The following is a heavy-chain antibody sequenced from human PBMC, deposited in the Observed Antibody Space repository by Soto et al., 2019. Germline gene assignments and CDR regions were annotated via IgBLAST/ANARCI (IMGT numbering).Heavy chain of an antibody. V-gene: IGHV3-7*05. CDR1: GFTFSNFW. CDR3: AREALVVEAPYFFNY. J-gene: IGHJ4*02. CDR2: IKTDGSQK. Sequence: PGGSLRLSCAASGFTFSNFWMSWVRQAPGKGLEWVANIKTDGSQKYYVNSVKGRFTISRDNAKNSLYLQMDSLRAEDTAVYYCAREALVVEAPYFFNYWGQGTLVTVSS. D-gene: IGHD1-26*01.